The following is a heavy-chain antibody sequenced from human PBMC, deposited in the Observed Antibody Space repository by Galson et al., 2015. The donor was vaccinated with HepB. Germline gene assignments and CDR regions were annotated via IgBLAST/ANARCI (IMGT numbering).Heavy chain of an antibody. V-gene: IGHV1-2*06. Sequence: SVKVSCKASGYTFTGYYMHWVRQAPGQGLEWMGRINPNSGGTNYAQKFQGRVTMTRDTSISTAYMELSRLRSDDTAVYYCARDMKYSSSSYYYYMDVWGKGTTVTVSS. CDR2: INPNSGGT. J-gene: IGHJ6*03. D-gene: IGHD6-6*01. CDR1: GYTFTGYY. CDR3: ARDMKYSSSSYYYYMDV.